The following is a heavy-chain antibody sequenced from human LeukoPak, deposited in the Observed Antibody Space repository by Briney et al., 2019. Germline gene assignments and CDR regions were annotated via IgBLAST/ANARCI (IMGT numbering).Heavy chain of an antibody. Sequence: ASVKVSCKASGGTFSSYAISWVRQAPGQGLEWMGGIIPIFGTANYAQKFQGRVTITTDESTSTAYMELSGLRSEDTAVYYCARGYCSSTSCYPFDYWGQGTLVTVSS. J-gene: IGHJ4*02. CDR3: ARGYCSSTSCYPFDY. CDR2: IIPIFGTA. D-gene: IGHD2-2*01. CDR1: GGTFSSYA. V-gene: IGHV1-69*05.